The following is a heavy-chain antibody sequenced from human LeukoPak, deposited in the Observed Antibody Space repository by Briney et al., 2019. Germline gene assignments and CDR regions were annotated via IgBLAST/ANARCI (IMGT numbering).Heavy chain of an antibody. V-gene: IGHV3-21*01. CDR2: ISSSSSYI. J-gene: IGHJ4*02. Sequence: PGGSLRLSCAASGFTFSSYSMNWVRQAPGKGLEWVSSISSSSSYIYYADSVKGRFTISRDNAKNSLYLQMNSLRAEDTAVYYCARGGTRGYSYGSFDYWDQGTLVTVSS. CDR1: GFTFSSYS. D-gene: IGHD5-18*01. CDR3: ARGGTRGYSYGSFDY.